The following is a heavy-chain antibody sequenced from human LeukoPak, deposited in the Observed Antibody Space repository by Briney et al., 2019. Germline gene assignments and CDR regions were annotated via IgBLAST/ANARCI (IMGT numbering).Heavy chain of an antibody. D-gene: IGHD4-11*01. CDR3: AKATPHSNYWYLPD. CDR2: IYSGGST. CDR1: GFTFNSYA. Sequence: PGGSLRLSCAASGFTFNSYAMSWVRQAPGKGLEWVSVIYSGGSTYYGDAVKGRFTITRDNSKNTLYLQMNGLRADDTAVYYCAKATPHSNYWYLPDGGQGTQVTVSS. V-gene: IGHV3-23*01. J-gene: IGHJ4*02.